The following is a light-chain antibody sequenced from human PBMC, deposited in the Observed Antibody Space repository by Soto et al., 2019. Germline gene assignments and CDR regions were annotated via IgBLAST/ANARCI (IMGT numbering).Light chain of an antibody. J-gene: IGLJ2*01. CDR2: GNS. CDR1: SSNIGAGYG. CDR3: QSYDISLSVV. V-gene: IGLV1-40*01. Sequence: VLTQPPSVSGAPGQRVTISCTGSSSNIGAGYGVHWYQQLPGTAPKLLIYGNSNRPSGVPDRFSGSKSGTSASLAITGLQAEDEADYYCQSYDISLSVVFGGGTKVTVL.